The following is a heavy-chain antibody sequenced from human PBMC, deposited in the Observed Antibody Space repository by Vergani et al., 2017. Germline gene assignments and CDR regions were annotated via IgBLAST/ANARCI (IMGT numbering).Heavy chain of an antibody. CDR2: ISGSGGST. CDR1: GFTFNHYA. V-gene: IGHV3-23*01. Sequence: EVQLLESGGDLVQPGGSLRLSCAASGFTFNHYAMNWVRQAPGKGLEWVSGISGSGGSTYYAGSVKGRFTISRDSSKNTLYLQMNSLSAGDTAVYYCSIVVPAASNFDYWGQGTLVTVSS. J-gene: IGHJ4*02. D-gene: IGHD2-2*01. CDR3: SIVVPAASNFDY.